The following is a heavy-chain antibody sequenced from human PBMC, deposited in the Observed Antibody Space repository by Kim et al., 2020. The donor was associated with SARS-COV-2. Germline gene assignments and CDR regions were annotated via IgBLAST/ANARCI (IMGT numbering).Heavy chain of an antibody. CDR1: VGSFSGYY. D-gene: IGHD6-19*01. J-gene: IGHJ4*02. CDR2: ISNSGST. Sequence: SETLSLTCAVYVGSFSGYYWTWIRQPPGRGLEWIGEISNSGSTNYNPSLTSRVTISVDTSKNQFSLKLNSVTAADRGVYFCARGRYGSGRDYYLDSWGRGTLLTVSS. V-gene: IGHV4-34*01. CDR3: ARGRYGSGRDYYLDS.